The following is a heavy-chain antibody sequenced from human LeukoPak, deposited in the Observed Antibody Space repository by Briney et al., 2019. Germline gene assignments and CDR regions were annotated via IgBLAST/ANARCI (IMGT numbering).Heavy chain of an antibody. V-gene: IGHV4-38-2*02. CDR2: FYYGGST. CDR3: ARGQRESSGWFEYFQH. CDR1: GYSISALAN. Sequence: SETLSLTCNVSGYSISALANWGWIRQSPGKGLEWIGSFYYGGSTYYNPSLRSRVTISVDTSKNQFSLRLSSVTAADTAVYYCARGQRESSGWFEYFQHWGQGTLVTVSS. D-gene: IGHD6-19*01. J-gene: IGHJ1*01.